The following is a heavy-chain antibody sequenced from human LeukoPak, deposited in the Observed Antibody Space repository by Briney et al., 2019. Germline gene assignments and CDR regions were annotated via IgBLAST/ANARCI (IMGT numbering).Heavy chain of an antibody. CDR2: ISGSGGST. CDR1: GFTFSSYA. Sequence: GGSLRLSCAASGFTFSSYAMSWVRQAPGQGLEWVSAISGSGGSTYYADSVKGRFTTSRDNSKNTLYLQMNSLRAEDTAVYYCAKVGSVAAAGTYHVDYWGQGTLVTVSS. J-gene: IGHJ4*02. V-gene: IGHV3-23*01. CDR3: AKVGSVAAAGTYHVDY. D-gene: IGHD6-13*01.